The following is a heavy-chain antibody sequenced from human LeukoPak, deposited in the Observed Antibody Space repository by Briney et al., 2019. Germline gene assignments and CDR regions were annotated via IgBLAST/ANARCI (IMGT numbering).Heavy chain of an antibody. CDR2: ISGSGGST. V-gene: IGHV3-23*01. D-gene: IGHD3-3*01. CDR3: ARGSPTYYDFWSGPGGKPNAFDI. Sequence: GGSLRLSCAASGFTFSSYAMSWVRQAPGKGLEWVSAISGSGGSTYYADSVKGRFTISRDNSKNTLYLQMSSLRAEDTAVYYCARGSPTYYDFWSGPGGKPNAFDIWGQGTMVTVSS. CDR1: GFTFSSYA. J-gene: IGHJ3*02.